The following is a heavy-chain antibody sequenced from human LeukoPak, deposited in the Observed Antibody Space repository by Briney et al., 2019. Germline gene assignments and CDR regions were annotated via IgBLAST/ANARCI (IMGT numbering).Heavy chain of an antibody. Sequence: SETLSLTCAVCGGSFSGYYWSWIRQPPGKGPEWIGEINHSGSTNYNPSLKSRVTISVDTSKNQFSLKLSSVTAADTAVYYWARGGRLYYDSSGTPVDCWGQETLVTVSS. V-gene: IGHV4-34*01. D-gene: IGHD3-22*01. CDR3: ARGGRLYYDSSGTPVDC. CDR2: INHSGST. J-gene: IGHJ4*02. CDR1: GGSFSGYY.